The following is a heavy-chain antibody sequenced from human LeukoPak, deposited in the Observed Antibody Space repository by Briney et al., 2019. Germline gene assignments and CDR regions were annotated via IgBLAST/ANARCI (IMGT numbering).Heavy chain of an antibody. CDR1: GGTFNSHV. J-gene: IGHJ5*02. CDR2: IIPVFGTA. D-gene: IGHD3-10*01. V-gene: IGHV1-69*05. CDR3: ARGYYYGSESYWHTKWFDP. Sequence: GASVKVSCKASGGTFNSHVISWVRQAPGQGLEWMGGIIPVFGTANYAQKFQGRVTIATDESTTTAYMEMSRLRSEDTAVYYCARGYYYGSESYWHTKWFDPWGQGTLVTVSS.